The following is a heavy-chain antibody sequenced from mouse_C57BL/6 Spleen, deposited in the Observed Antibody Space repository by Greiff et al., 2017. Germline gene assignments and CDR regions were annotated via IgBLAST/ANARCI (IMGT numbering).Heavy chain of an antibody. D-gene: IGHD1-1*01. CDR1: GYAFSSSW. V-gene: IGHV1-82*01. Sequence: QVQLQQSGPELVKPGASVKISCKASGYAFSSSWMNWVKQRPGKGLEWIGRIYPGDGDTNYNGKFKGKATLTADKSSSTAYMQLSSLTSEDSAVYFCARGAFYGSSDWYFDVWGTGTTVTVFS. CDR3: ARGAFYGSSDWYFDV. CDR2: IYPGDGDT. J-gene: IGHJ1*03.